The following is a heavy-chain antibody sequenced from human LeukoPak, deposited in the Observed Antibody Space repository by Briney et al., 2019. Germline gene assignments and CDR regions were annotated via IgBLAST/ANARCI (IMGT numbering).Heavy chain of an antibody. D-gene: IGHD5-12*01. CDR1: GYTFTGYY. J-gene: IGHJ4*02. CDR2: INPNSGGT. CDR3: VRDRGGYDWDYYFDY. Sequence: ASVKVSCKASGYTFTGYYMHWVRQAPGQGLEWMGWINPNSGGTNYAQKFQGRVTMTRDTSISTAYMELSRLRSDDTVVYYCVRDRGGYDWDYYFDYWGQGTLVTVSS. V-gene: IGHV1-2*02.